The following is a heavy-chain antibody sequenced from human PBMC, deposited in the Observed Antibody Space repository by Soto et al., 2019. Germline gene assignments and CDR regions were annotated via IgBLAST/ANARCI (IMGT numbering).Heavy chain of an antibody. V-gene: IGHV1-69*06. CDR2: IIPRFGTA. Sequence: QVQLVQSGTEVKKPGSSVKVSCKASGDTFSDFDISWVRQAPGQGLEWMGGIIPRFGTATYAQKFQGRLTISADKSTTTGHMELSSLRSDDTAIYYCARRSYGNSAYYTYFQQWGQGTLVTVS. CDR3: ARRSYGNSAYYTYFQQ. D-gene: IGHD3-22*01. CDR1: GDTFSDFD. J-gene: IGHJ1*01.